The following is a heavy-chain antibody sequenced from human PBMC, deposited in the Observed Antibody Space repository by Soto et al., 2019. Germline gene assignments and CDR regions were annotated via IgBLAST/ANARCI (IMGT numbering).Heavy chain of an antibody. V-gene: IGHV3-23*01. CDR3: AALGWSGYYSYYYYGMDV. D-gene: IGHD3-3*01. CDR2: ISGSGGST. J-gene: IGHJ6*02. Sequence: PGGSLRLSCAASGFTFSSYAMSWVRQAPGKGLEWVSAISGSGGSTYYADSVKGRFTISRDNSKNTLYLQMNSLRAEDTAVYYCAALGWSGYYSYYYYGMDVWGQGTTVTVYS. CDR1: GFTFSSYA.